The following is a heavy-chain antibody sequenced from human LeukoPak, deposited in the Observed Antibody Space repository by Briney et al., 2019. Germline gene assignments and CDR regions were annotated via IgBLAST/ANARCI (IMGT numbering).Heavy chain of an antibody. Sequence: QAGGSLRLSCAASGFTFSSYAMSWARQAPGKGLEWVSAISGSGGSTYYADSVKGRFTISRDNSKNTLYLQMNSLRAEDTAVYYCAKASAGYSSGWGFDYWGQGTLVTVSS. CDR3: AKASAGYSSGWGFDY. J-gene: IGHJ4*02. CDR1: GFTFSSYA. CDR2: ISGSGGST. D-gene: IGHD6-19*01. V-gene: IGHV3-23*01.